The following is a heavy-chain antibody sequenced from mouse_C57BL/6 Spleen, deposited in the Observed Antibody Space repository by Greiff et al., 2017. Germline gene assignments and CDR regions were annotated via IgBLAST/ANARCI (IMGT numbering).Heavy chain of an antibody. D-gene: IGHD2-4*01. CDR3: TREGVIYYDYDGFAY. V-gene: IGHV5-9-1*02. J-gene: IGHJ3*01. CDR1: GFTFSSYA. CDR2: ISSGGDYI. Sequence: EVQLVESVEGLVKPGGSLKLSCAASGFTFSSYAMSWVRQTPEKRLEWVAYISSGGDYIYYADTVKGRFTISRDNARNTLYLQMSSLKSEDTAMYYCTREGVIYYDYDGFAYWGQGTLVTVSA.